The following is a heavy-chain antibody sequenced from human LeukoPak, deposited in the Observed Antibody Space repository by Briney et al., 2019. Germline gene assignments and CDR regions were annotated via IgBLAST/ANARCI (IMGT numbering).Heavy chain of an antibody. CDR2: IYYSGST. D-gene: IGHD5-18*01. CDR1: GGSISSYY. Sequence: PSETLSLTCTVSGGSISSYYWSWIRQPPGKGLEWIGYIYYSGSTNYNPSLKSRVTISVDTSKNQFSLKLSSVTAADTAVYYCARDYGGYSYGWDAFDIWGQGMLVTVSS. CDR3: ARDYGGYSYGWDAFDI. J-gene: IGHJ3*02. V-gene: IGHV4-59*01.